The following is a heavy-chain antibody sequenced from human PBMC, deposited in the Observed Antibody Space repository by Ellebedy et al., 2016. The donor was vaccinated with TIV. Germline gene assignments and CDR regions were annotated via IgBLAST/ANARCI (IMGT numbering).Heavy chain of an antibody. V-gene: IGHV4-31*03. Sequence: LRLSXTVSGDSFSSDTSYWTWIRQLPGKGLEWIGFSFNSGTTYYKPSLKSRVTISVDTSKTLFSLKLTSVTAADAAVYYCARGDGVSGSFDSWGQGTLVTVSS. CDR3: ARGDGVSGSFDS. CDR2: SFNSGTT. D-gene: IGHD3-10*01. J-gene: IGHJ1*01. CDR1: GDSFSSDTSY.